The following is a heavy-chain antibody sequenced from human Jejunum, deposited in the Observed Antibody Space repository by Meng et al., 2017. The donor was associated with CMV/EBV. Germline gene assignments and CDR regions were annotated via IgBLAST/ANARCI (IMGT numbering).Heavy chain of an antibody. CDR2: ISTSGSTI. Sequence: CAASGFTVSSNYISWVRQAPGKGLEWVSYISTSGSTIYYADSVKGRFTISRDNAKNSLYLQMNSLRAEDTAMYYCARRGTSSSWDYWGLGTLVTVSS. V-gene: IGHV3-11*01. CDR3: ARRGTSSSWDY. J-gene: IGHJ4*02. CDR1: GFTVSSNY. D-gene: IGHD6-13*01.